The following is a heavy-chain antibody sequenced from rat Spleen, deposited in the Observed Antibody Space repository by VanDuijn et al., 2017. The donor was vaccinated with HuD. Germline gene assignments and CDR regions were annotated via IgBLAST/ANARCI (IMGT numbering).Heavy chain of an antibody. J-gene: IGHJ4*01. Sequence: EVQLVESGGGLVQPGRSLKLSCVASGFTFNNYWMTWIRQAPGKGLEWVASITHIGGTTYYPDSVKGRFTISRDNAKSTLYLQMDSLRSEDTATYYCARHNSGYGVMDAWGQGASVTVSS. CDR1: GFTFNNYW. CDR3: ARHNSGYGVMDA. V-gene: IGHV5-31*01. CDR2: ITHIGGTT. D-gene: IGHD4-3*01.